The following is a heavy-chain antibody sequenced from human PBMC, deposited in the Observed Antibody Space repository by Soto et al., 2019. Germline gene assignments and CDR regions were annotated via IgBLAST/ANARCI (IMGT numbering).Heavy chain of an antibody. CDR3: ARATGTLRSRNCDY. D-gene: IGHD1-1*01. CDR1: GGSISSGGYY. J-gene: IGHJ4*02. V-gene: IGHV4-31*03. CDR2: IYHTGST. Sequence: PSETLSLTCTVSGGSISSGGYYWSWIRQHPGKGLEWIGYIYHTGSTYYSKSLRSRLTMSVDTSKSQFSLRLSSVTAADTAVYYCARATGTLRSRNCDYWGQGSLVTVSS.